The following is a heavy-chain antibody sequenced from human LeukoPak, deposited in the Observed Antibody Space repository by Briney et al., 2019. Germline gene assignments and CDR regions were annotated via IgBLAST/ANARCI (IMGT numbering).Heavy chain of an antibody. J-gene: IGHJ4*02. Sequence: GGSLRLSCATSGFTFTSYAMSWVRQAPGKGLEWLSGISSGGGNTYYADSVRGRLTISRDNSENTLYLQMHSLRADDTAVYCCAKDSRLIITYFDSWGQGTLVTVSS. CDR3: AKDSRLIITYFDS. V-gene: IGHV3-23*01. CDR2: ISSGGGNT. D-gene: IGHD3-22*01. CDR1: GFTFTSYA.